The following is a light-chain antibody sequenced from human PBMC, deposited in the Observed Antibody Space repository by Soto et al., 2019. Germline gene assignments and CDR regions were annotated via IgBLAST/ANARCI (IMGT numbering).Light chain of an antibody. CDR3: QQSYSTPT. J-gene: IGKJ5*01. CDR1: QSISSW. Sequence: DIQMTQSPSTLSASVGDRVTITCRASQSISSWLAWYQQKPGKAPKVLIYAASSLQSGVPSRFSGSGSGTDFTLTISSLQPEDFATYYCQQSYSTPTFGQGTRLEIK. V-gene: IGKV1-39*01. CDR2: AAS.